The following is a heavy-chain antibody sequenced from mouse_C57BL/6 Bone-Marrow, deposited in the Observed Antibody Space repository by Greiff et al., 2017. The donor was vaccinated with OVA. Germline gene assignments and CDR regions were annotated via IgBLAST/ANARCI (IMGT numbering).Heavy chain of an antibody. J-gene: IGHJ2*01. CDR1: GYTFTDYY. CDR2: IGPGSGST. CDR3: AGPLFITTVVGDY. D-gene: IGHD1-1*01. V-gene: IGHV1-77*01. Sequence: VQLQQSGAELVKPGASVKISCKASGYTFTDYYINWVKQRPGQGLEWIGQIGPGSGSTYYNEKIKGKATRTADKSSSTAYMQLSSLTSEDSAVYFCAGPLFITTVVGDYWGQGTTLTVSS.